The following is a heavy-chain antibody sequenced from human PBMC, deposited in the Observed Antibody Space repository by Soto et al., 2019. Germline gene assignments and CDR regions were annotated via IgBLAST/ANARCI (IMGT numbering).Heavy chain of an antibody. V-gene: IGHV1-69*12. CDR2: IIPRSATS. J-gene: IGHJ6*02. CDR3: ARDVLVLVPTTVNSDYYYYAMDV. CDR1: GDTFSTYT. Sequence: QVQLVQSGAEVKKPGSSVKVSCKASGDTFSTYTITWMRQAPGQGLEWMGGIIPRSATSNYAQKFQGRVTITAHESTNADYMELRSLRSEDTAVYYCARDVLVLVPTTVNSDYYYYAMDVGGQGTTVTVSS. D-gene: IGHD2-2*01.